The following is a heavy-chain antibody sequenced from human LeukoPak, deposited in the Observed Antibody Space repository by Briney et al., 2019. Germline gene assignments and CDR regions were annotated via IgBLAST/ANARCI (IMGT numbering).Heavy chain of an antibody. V-gene: IGHV1-24*01. D-gene: IGHD3-3*01. CDR1: GNSLSELS. CDR2: FNPEEAKM. J-gene: IGHJ4*02. CDR3: TTRSGDFWSGFVN. Sequence: ASVKVSCKVSGNSLSELSIQWVRQAPGKGLGCVGGFNPEEAKMVYAQNFQGRVTMTEDTSTQTAYMELSGLTSGDTAVYYCTTRSGDFWSGFVNWGQGTLVTVSS.